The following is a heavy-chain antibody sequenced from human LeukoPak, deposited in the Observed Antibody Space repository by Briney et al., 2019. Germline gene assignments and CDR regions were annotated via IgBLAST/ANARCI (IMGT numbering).Heavy chain of an antibody. CDR2: VYYSGTT. Sequence: SETLSLTCTVSGGSINRYYWSWIRQPPGKGLEWIGYVYYSGTTSYNPSLKSRLTISVDTSKNQFSLKLSSVTAADTAVYYCARGKRGYSSSWYDYWGQGTLVTVSS. CDR3: ARGKRGYSSSWYDY. CDR1: GGSINRYY. V-gene: IGHV4-59*12. D-gene: IGHD6-13*01. J-gene: IGHJ4*02.